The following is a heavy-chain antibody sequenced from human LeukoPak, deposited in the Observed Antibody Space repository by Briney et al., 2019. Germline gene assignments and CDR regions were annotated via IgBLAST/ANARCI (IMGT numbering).Heavy chain of an antibody. CDR3: AGRGTI. D-gene: IGHD1-26*01. CDR1: GFTFSGYA. V-gene: IGHV3-23*01. Sequence: PGGSRRLSCAVSGFTFSGYAMSWVRQAPGKGPEWVSAIGGSGTITYYADPVKGRFTVSRDNSKNTLYLQMNSLRVEDTAIYYCAGRGTIWGRGTMVTVSS. CDR2: IGGSGTIT. J-gene: IGHJ3*02.